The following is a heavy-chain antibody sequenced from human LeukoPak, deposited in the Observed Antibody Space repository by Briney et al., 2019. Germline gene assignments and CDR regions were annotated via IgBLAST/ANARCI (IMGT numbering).Heavy chain of an antibody. CDR2: IIPILGIA. CDR1: GGTFSSYA. CDR3: ARDLEPIVATILGSYYGMDV. D-gene: IGHD5-12*01. V-gene: IGHV1-69*04. J-gene: IGHJ6*02. Sequence: SVKVSCKASGGTFSSYAISWVRQAPGQGLEWMGRIIPILGIANYAQKFQGRVTITADKSTSTAYMGLSSLRSEDTAVYYCARDLEPIVATILGSYYGMDVWGQGTTVTVSS.